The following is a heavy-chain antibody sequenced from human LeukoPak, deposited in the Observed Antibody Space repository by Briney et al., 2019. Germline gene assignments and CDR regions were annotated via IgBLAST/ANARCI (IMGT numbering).Heavy chain of an antibody. CDR3: ARELTQQLVRVFDY. J-gene: IGHJ4*02. CDR2: ISGSGSTI. Sequence: GGSLRLSCAASGFTFSSYEMNWVRQAPGKGLEWVSYISGSGSTIYYADSVKVRFTIPRDNAKNSLYLQMNSLRAEDTAVYYCARELTQQLVRVFDYWGQGTLVTVSS. D-gene: IGHD6-13*01. V-gene: IGHV3-48*03. CDR1: GFTFSSYE.